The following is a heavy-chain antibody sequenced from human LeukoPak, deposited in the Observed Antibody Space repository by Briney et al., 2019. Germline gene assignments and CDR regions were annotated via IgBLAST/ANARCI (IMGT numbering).Heavy chain of an antibody. CDR1: GYTFTSYG. Sequence: GASVKVSCKASGYTFTSYGISWVRQAPGQGLEWMGWISAHNGNTNYAQKLQGRVTMTTDTSTSTAYMELRSLRSDDTAVYYCARDDGGYCSGGSCYVAEYFQHWGQGTLVTVSS. D-gene: IGHD2-15*01. CDR2: ISAHNGNT. CDR3: ARDDGGYCSGGSCYVAEYFQH. J-gene: IGHJ1*01. V-gene: IGHV1-18*04.